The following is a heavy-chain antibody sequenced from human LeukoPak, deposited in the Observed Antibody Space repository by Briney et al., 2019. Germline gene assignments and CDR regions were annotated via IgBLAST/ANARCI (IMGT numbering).Heavy chain of an antibody. J-gene: IGHJ5*02. D-gene: IGHD2-15*01. CDR2: SNSNRGST. Sequence: ASVKVSCKASGYTFTGYYMHWVRQAAGQGLEWMGWSNSNRGSTNYAQKFQGRVTMTRDTYISTAYMELSRLRSDDTAVYYCARLYCSGGSCYQTINWFDPWGEGALVTVSS. CDR1: GYTFTGYY. CDR3: ARLYCSGGSCYQTINWFDP. V-gene: IGHV1-2*02.